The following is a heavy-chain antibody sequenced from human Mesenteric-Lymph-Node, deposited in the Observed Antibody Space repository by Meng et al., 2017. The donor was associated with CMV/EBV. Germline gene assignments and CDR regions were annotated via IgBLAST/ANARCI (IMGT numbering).Heavy chain of an antibody. CDR1: GFTVSSNY. Sequence: GESLKISCAASGFTVSSNYMSWVRQAPGKGLEWVANIKQDGSEKYYVDSVKGRFTISRDNAKNSLYLQMNSLRAEDTAVYYCARVVGATRLLDYWGQGTLVTVSS. CDR3: ARVVGATRLLDY. J-gene: IGHJ4*02. V-gene: IGHV3-7*01. D-gene: IGHD1-26*01. CDR2: IKQDGSEK.